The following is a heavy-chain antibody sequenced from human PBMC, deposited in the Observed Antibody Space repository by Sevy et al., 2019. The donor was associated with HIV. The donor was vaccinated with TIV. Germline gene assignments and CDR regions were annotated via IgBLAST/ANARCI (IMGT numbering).Heavy chain of an antibody. V-gene: IGHV4-30-2*01. Sequence: SETLSLTCAVSGGSINSGGYSWSWIRQPPGKGLEWIGYIFQSGATYYIPSLQSRVSISVDMSKNQFSLNLRSVTAADTAVYYCARGRVGDSSSWYGAFDVWGQGTMVNVSS. CDR2: IFQSGAT. J-gene: IGHJ3*01. CDR1: GGSINSGGYS. CDR3: ARGRVGDSSSWYGAFDV. D-gene: IGHD6-13*01.